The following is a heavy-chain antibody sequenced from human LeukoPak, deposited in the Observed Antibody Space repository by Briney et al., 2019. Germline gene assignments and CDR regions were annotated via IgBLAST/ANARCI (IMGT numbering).Heavy chain of an antibody. D-gene: IGHD3-9*01. CDR2: ISSSSSHI. V-gene: IGHV3-21*01. J-gene: IGHJ4*01. CDR3: VRDLTSGARFDF. Sequence: GGSLRLSCAASGFTFSTFSMNWVRQAPGKGLEWVSSISSSSSHISYADSVKGRFTISRDNFRDTVFLELTTLRPEDTGLYYCVRDLTSGARFDFWGPGTLVTVSS. CDR1: GFTFSTFS.